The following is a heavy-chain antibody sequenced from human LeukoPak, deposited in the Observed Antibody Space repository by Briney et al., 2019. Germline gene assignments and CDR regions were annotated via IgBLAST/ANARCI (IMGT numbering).Heavy chain of an antibody. V-gene: IGHV4-39*01. CDR1: GGSISSSSYY. CDR3: ARRAGSGSTKVFDI. Sequence: SETLSLTCTVSGGSISSSSYYWGWIRQPPGKGPEWIGRIYYSGSTYYNPSLKSRVTISVDTSKNQFSLKLSSVTAADTAVYYCARRAGSGSTKVFDIWGQGTMVTVSS. CDR2: IYYSGST. D-gene: IGHD3-10*01. J-gene: IGHJ3*02.